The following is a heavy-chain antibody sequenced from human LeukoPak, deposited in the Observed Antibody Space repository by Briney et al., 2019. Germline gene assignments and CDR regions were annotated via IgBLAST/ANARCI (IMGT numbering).Heavy chain of an antibody. D-gene: IGHD1-26*01. CDR3: ATAASYWYYFDY. Sequence: SETLSLTCTVSGGSISSYYWSWIRQPPGKGLEWIGYFYDSGSTNYNPSLKSRVTISGDTSKNQFSLKLHSVTAADTAVYYCATAASYWYYFDYWGQGTLVTVSP. J-gene: IGHJ4*02. CDR2: FYDSGST. V-gene: IGHV4-59*01. CDR1: GGSISSYY.